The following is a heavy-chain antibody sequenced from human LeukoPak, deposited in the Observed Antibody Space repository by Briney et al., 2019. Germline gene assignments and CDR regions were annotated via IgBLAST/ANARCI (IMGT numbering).Heavy chain of an antibody. V-gene: IGHV1-24*01. CDR3: ATDGLVVAAYDY. D-gene: IGHD2-15*01. CDR1: GYTLTELS. J-gene: IGHJ4*02. CDR2: FDPEDGET. Sequence: ASVKVSCKVSGYTLTELSMHWVRQAPGKGLEWMGGFDPEDGETIYAQKFQGRVTMTEDTSTDTAYMELSSLRSEDTAVYYCATDGLVVAAYDYWGQGTPVTVSS.